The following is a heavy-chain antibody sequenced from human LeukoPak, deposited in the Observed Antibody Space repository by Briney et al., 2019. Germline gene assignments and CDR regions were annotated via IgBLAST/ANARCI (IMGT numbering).Heavy chain of an antibody. D-gene: IGHD2-2*01. Sequence: GGSLRLSCAASGFTFSTYGMHWVRQAPGKGLEWVAFIPYDGSNKYYADSVKGRFTISRDNSKSTLYLQMNSLRAEDTAVYYCARYHCSSTSCYSEVSFDYWGQGTLVTVSS. J-gene: IGHJ4*02. CDR1: GFTFSTYG. CDR3: ARYHCSSTSCYSEVSFDY. CDR2: IPYDGSNK. V-gene: IGHV3-30*02.